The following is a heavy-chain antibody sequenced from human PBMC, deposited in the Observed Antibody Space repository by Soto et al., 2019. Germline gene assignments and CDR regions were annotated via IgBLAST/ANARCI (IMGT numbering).Heavy chain of an antibody. CDR1: GLTISGKKY. CDR3: ATWHEREHAFDV. D-gene: IGHD1-1*01. CDR2: LYDVDGS. V-gene: IGHV3-53*01. J-gene: IGHJ3*01. Sequence: DVQLVESGGGLIQPGESLRLSCAAFGLTISGKKYVAWVRQAPGKGLEWVSALYDVDGSFYADSVTGRFTTSSDSSKTTVYAQRNDLRPDDTAVYYCATWHEREHAFDVWGQGTTVTISS.